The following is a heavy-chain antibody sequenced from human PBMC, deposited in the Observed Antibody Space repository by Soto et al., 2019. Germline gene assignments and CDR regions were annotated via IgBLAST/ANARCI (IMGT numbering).Heavy chain of an antibody. CDR2: MYWDDDK. D-gene: IGHD3-9*01. CDR3: RHSHFGILPGPFDS. Sequence: SGPTLVNPTQPLTLICTFPELSLTYSGVPVRWIRQHPGKDLERPALMYWDDDKRYNHSLQNRLTIAKDTSKNRVVLTLANEGPVDTATCFTRHSHFGILPGPFDSCGSGTLITGFS. J-gene: IGHJ5*01. CDR1: ELSLTYSGVP. V-gene: IGHV2-5*02.